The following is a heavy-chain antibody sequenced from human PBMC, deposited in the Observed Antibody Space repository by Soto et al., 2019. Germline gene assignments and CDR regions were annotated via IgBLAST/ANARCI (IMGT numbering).Heavy chain of an antibody. CDR1: GFTFSSYG. D-gene: IGHD1-1*01. CDR3: AREWEVEHHWFDP. CDR2: IWYDGSNK. V-gene: IGHV3-33*01. J-gene: IGHJ5*02. Sequence: HPGGSLRLSCAASGFTFSSYGMHWVRQAPGKGLEWVAVIWYDGSNKYYADSVKGRFTISRDNSKNTLYLQMNSLRAEDTAVYYCAREWEVEHHWFDPWGQGTLVTVSS.